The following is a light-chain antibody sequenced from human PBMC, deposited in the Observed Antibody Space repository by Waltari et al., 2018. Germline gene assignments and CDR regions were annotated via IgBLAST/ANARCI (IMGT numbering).Light chain of an antibody. CDR3: LQYSTLPHT. CDR1: QTFTSSY. J-gene: IGKJ1*01. Sequence: ESVLTQSPGTLSLSPGERATLSCRASQTFTSSYLAWYQQKRGHAPRLLIYGVSSRATDIPDRFGGRWSRTDFTLTISRLEPEDVALYYCLQYSTLPHTFGQGTKVEIK. CDR2: GVS. V-gene: IGKV3-20*01.